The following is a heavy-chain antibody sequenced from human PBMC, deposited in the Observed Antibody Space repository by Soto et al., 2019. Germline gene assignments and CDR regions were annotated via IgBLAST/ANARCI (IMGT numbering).Heavy chain of an antibody. Sequence: PGGSLRLSCAASGFTFSTYGMHWVRQAPGKGLEWVAAISHDESHKYYADSVKGRFTISRDNSKNTLYLQINSLRPEDTAAYSCAREGRGSSKRCSRCYGLDVWGQGTTVTVYS. J-gene: IGHJ6*02. CDR1: GFTFSTYG. CDR3: AREGRGSSKRCSRCYGLDV. CDR2: ISHDESHK. V-gene: IGHV3-30*03. D-gene: IGHD2-2*01.